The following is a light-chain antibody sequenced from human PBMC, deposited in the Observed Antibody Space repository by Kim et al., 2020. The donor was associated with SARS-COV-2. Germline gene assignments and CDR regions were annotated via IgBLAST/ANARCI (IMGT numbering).Light chain of an antibody. CDR3: NSRDNSGDHVV. Sequence: TVRLTRQGDSLSNYYASWYQQKPGQAPILVIYGKNDRPSGIPDRFSGSSSGNTASLTVTGAQAVDEADYYCNSRDNSGDHVVFGGGTKLIVL. CDR2: GKN. J-gene: IGLJ2*01. CDR1: SLSNYY. V-gene: IGLV3-19*01.